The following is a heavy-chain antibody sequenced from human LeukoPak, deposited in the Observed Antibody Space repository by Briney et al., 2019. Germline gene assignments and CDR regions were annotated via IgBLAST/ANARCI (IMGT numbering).Heavy chain of an antibody. CDR2: INPNSGGT. Sequence: GASVKVSCKASGYTFTGYYMHWVRQAPGQGLEWMGWINPNSGGTNYAQKFQGRVTMTKDRPISTAYMELSRLRSDDTAVYYCASYKYNWNSTAFDIWGQGTMVTVSS. CDR1: GYTFTGYY. J-gene: IGHJ3*02. D-gene: IGHD1-7*01. CDR3: ASYKYNWNSTAFDI. V-gene: IGHV1-2*02.